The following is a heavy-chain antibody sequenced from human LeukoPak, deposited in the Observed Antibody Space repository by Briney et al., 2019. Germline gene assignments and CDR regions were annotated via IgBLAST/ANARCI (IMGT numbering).Heavy chain of an antibody. D-gene: IGHD3-22*01. Sequence: GGSLRLSCAASGFTFRSYSFNWVRRAPGTGLEWVSSINTVSSYIYYADSVRGRFTISRDNAENSLWLQMNSLRAEASAVYYCARLRRNSDRSGFYYYYDNWGQGTLVTVS. CDR1: GFTFRSYS. V-gene: IGHV3-21*01. J-gene: IGHJ4*02. CDR3: ARLRRNSDRSGFYYYYDN. CDR2: INTVSSYI.